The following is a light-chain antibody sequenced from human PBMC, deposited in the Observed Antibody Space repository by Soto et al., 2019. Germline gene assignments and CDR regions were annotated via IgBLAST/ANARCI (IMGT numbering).Light chain of an antibody. V-gene: IGLV2-14*01. CDR1: SSDVGGYNY. CDR3: SSYTSSSTLIYV. J-gene: IGLJ1*01. CDR2: DVS. Sequence: QSALTQPASVCGSPGQSITISCTGTSSDVGGYNYVSWYQQHPGKAPKLMIYDVSDRPSGVSNRFSGPKSGNTASLTISGLQADDEADYYCSSYTSSSTLIYVFGTGTKLTVL.